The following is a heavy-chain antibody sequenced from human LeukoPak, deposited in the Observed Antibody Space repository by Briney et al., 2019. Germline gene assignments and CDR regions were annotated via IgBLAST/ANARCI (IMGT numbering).Heavy chain of an antibody. J-gene: IGHJ4*02. CDR2: VDGGGGGT. D-gene: IGHD6-13*01. Sequence: GGSLRLSCAASGFTLSSYAMTWVCQAPGRGLEWVSSVDGGGGGTYYADSVKGRFTISRDNSKDTLYLQMNGLRAEDTAVYFCAKQSAGSAAWYSLHYDFWGQGTLVTVSS. CDR1: GFTLSSYA. V-gene: IGHV3-23*01. CDR3: AKQSAGSAAWYSLHYDF.